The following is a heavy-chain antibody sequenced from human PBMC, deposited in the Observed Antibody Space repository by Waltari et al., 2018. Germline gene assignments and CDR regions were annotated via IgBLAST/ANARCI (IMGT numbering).Heavy chain of an antibody. V-gene: IGHV3-33*01. CDR2: IWYDGSNK. Sequence: QVQLVESGGGVVQPGRSLRLSCAASGFTFSSYGMHWVRQAPGKGLEWVAVIWYDGSNKYDADSVKGRFTISRDNSKTTLYLQMNSLRAEDTAVYYCARRIAVAGTTRSWYFDLWGRGTLVTVSS. J-gene: IGHJ2*01. CDR3: ARRIAVAGTTRSWYFDL. D-gene: IGHD6-19*01. CDR1: GFTFSSYG.